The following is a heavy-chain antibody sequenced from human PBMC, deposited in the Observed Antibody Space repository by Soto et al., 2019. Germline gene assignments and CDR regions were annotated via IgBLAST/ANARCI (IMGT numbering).Heavy chain of an antibody. CDR1: GFTFSSYW. Sequence: GSLRLSCAASGFTFSSYWMHWVRQAPGKGLVWVSRINRDGSSTTYADSVMGRFTISRDNAKNTLYLQMNSLRAEDTAVYYCARASITLDYWGQGTPVTVSS. J-gene: IGHJ4*02. V-gene: IGHV3-74*01. CDR2: INRDGSST. CDR3: ARASITLDY.